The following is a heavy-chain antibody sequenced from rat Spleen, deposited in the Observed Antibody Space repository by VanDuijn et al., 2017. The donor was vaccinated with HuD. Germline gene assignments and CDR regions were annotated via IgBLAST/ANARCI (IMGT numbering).Heavy chain of an antibody. CDR3: ARHGIYNNYGWFAY. Sequence: EVQLVESGGGLVQPGRSLKLSCAASGFTFSDYYMAWVLQAPTKGLEWVATISYDGRSTYYRDSVKGRFTISRDNAKNTLFLQMDSLGSEDSATYYCARHGIYNNYGWFAYWGQGTLVTVSS. CDR1: GFTFSDYY. CDR2: ISYDGRST. J-gene: IGHJ3*01. D-gene: IGHD1-10*01. V-gene: IGHV5-7*01.